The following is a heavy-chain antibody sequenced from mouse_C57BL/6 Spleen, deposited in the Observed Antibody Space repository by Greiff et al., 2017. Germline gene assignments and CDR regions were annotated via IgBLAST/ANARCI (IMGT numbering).Heavy chain of an antibody. CDR3: AMIDYDYDENY. CDR1: GYAFSSSW. D-gene: IGHD2-4*01. J-gene: IGHJ2*01. V-gene: IGHV1-82*01. CDR2: IYPGDGDT. Sequence: QVQLQQSGPELVKPGASVKISCKASGYAFSSSWMNWVKQRPGKGLEWIGRIYPGDGDTKYNGKFKGKATLTADKPSSTAYMQLSSLTSVDSAVYCCAMIDYDYDENYWGQGTTLTVSS.